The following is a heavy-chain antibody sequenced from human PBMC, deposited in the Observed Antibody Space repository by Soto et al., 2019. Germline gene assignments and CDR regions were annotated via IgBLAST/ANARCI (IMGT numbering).Heavy chain of an antibody. CDR3: ARAPFGDYDY. J-gene: IGHJ4*02. Sequence: QVQLVQSGAEVKRPGASVKVSCKTSGYTFTSYAIHWVLQAPGQRPEWVGWINAGDGTTKYSQKFQDRVTISRDISATTAYMDLSSLKSEDTAVYYCARAPFGDYDYWGQGTLVTVSS. V-gene: IGHV1-3*01. CDR1: GYTFTSYA. D-gene: IGHD4-17*01. CDR2: INAGDGTT.